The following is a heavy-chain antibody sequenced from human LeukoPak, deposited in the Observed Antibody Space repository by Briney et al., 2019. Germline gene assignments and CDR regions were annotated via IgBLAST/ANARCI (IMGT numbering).Heavy chain of an antibody. J-gene: IGHJ4*02. CDR2: ISYDGSNK. V-gene: IGHV3-30-3*01. CDR1: GFTFSSSA. Sequence: GRSLRLSCAASGFTFSSSAMHWVRQAPGKGLDWVAVISYDGSNKYYADSVKGRFTISRDNSKSTLYLQMDSLRAEDTAVYYCARGYSSGWYYFDYWGQGTLVTVSS. D-gene: IGHD6-19*01. CDR3: ARGYSSGWYYFDY.